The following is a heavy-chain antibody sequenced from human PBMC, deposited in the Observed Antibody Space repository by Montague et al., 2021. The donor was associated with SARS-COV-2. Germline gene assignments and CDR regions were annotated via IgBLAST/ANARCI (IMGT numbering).Heavy chain of an antibody. CDR3: ARDLIVTDGVSDD. CDR2: ISGAGTTI. V-gene: IGHV3-48*03. J-gene: IGHJ1*01. CDR1: GFTFSYYD. Sequence: SLRLSCAASGFTFSYYDMSWVRQAPGKGLEWLSYISGAGTTIYYADSVKGRFTISRDNAENSLYLQMNSLRAEDTAVYYCARDLIVTDGVSDDWGQGTLVTVSS. D-gene: IGHD2-8*01.